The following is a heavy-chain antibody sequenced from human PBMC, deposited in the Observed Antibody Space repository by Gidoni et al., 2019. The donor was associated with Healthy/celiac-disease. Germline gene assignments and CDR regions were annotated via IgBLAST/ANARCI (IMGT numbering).Heavy chain of an antibody. D-gene: IGHD3-10*01. Sequence: EVQLVESGGGLVQPGGSLRLSCAASGFTFSSYAMHWVRQAPGKGLEYGSAISSNGGSTYYANSVKGRFTISRDNSKNTLYLQMGSLRAEDMAVYYCARGRRMVRGVIATNWFDPWGQGTLVTVSS. CDR3: ARGRRMVRGVIATNWFDP. CDR1: GFTFSSYA. V-gene: IGHV3-64*01. CDR2: ISSNGGST. J-gene: IGHJ5*02.